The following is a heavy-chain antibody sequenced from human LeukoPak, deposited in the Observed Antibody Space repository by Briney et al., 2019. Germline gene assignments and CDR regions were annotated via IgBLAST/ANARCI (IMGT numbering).Heavy chain of an antibody. V-gene: IGHV3-23*01. D-gene: IGHD5-18*01. CDR1: GFTFSSYA. CDR2: ISGGGGST. Sequence: GGSLRLSCAASGFTFSSYAMTWVRQAPGKGLEWVSVISGGGGSTNYADSVKGRFTISRDNSKNTLYLQMNSLRAEDTAVYYCAKDERYSYGTPGDYWGQGTLVTVSS. J-gene: IGHJ4*02. CDR3: AKDERYSYGTPGDY.